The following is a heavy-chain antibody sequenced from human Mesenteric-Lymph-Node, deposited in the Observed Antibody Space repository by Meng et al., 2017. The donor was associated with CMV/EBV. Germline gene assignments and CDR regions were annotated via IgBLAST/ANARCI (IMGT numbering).Heavy chain of an antibody. CDR2: IWFDGSNK. V-gene: IGHV3-33*06. J-gene: IGHJ3*02. CDR3: AKDGDYGGNSLIAFDI. CDR1: GFTFSSYA. Sequence: GESLKISCAASGFTFSSYAIHWVRQAPGKGLEWVAVIWFDGSNKYYADSVKGRFTVSRDNSKNALYLQMNSLRAEDTAIYYCAKDGDYGGNSLIAFDIWGQGTMVTVSS. D-gene: IGHD4-23*01.